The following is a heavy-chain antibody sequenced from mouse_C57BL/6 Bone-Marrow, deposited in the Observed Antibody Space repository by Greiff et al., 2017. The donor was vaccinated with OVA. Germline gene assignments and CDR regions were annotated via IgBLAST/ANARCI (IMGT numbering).Heavy chain of an antibody. CDR3: ARHEGNEGYFDY. CDR2: ISNGGGST. Sequence: EVKLVESGGGLVQPGGSLKLSCAASGFTFSDYYMYWVRQTPEKRLEWVAYISNGGGSTYYPDTVKGRFTISRDNAKNTLYLQMSRLKSEDTAMYYCARHEGNEGYFDYWGQGTLVTVSA. J-gene: IGHJ3*01. V-gene: IGHV5-12*01. CDR1: GFTFSDYY. D-gene: IGHD3-2*02.